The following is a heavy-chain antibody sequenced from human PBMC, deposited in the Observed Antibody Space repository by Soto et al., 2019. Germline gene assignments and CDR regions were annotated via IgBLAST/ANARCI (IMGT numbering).Heavy chain of an antibody. V-gene: IGHV4-30-4*01. CDR1: GGSISSGDYY. CDR3: ARERPDGARLDP. CDR2: IYYSGST. Sequence: QVQLQESGPGLVKPSQTLSLTCTVSGGSISSGDYYWSWIRQPPGKGLEWIGYIYYSGSTYYNTSRKSRVNISVDTSKNQLSLKLSAVTAADTDVYYCARERPDGARLDPWGQGTLVTVSS. J-gene: IGHJ5*02. D-gene: IGHD6-6*01.